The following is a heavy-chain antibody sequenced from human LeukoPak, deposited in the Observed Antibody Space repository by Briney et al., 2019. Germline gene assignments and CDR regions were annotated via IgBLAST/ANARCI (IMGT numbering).Heavy chain of an antibody. CDR2: ISGSSRYK. Sequence: NCIRPNPGGGVRSESSISGSSRYKYYADSVKGRFTISRDNAKNSLHLQMNCLRAEDTAVYYCARDFSDTAYFDHWGQGTLVTVSS. D-gene: IGHD5-18*01. V-gene: IGHV3-21*01. CDR3: ARDFSDTAYFDH. J-gene: IGHJ4*02.